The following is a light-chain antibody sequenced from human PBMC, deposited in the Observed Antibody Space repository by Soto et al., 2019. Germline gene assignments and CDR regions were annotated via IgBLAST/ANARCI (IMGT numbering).Light chain of an antibody. CDR1: QSISGW. CDR2: DAS. J-gene: IGKJ2*01. Sequence: DIRMTQSPSTLSASVGDRVTITCRASQSISGWLAWYQQKPKKTPNLLISDASNLESGVPSRFSGSGSGTEFTLTITSLQPDEFATYYCQQYSNYPYTFGQGTQLET. V-gene: IGKV1-5*01. CDR3: QQYSNYPYT.